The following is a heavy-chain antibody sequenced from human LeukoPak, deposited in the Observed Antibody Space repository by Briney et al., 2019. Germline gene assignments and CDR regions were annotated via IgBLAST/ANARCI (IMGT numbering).Heavy chain of an antibody. CDR1: GFTFSTYW. J-gene: IGHJ4*02. D-gene: IGHD6-19*01. Sequence: GGSQRLSCAASGFTFSTYWMHWVRQAPGKGLVWVSRINPDGTTTSYADSVKGRFTISRDNAKDTVYLQMNSLRAEDTAVYYCARVSIGWYSFDYWGQGTLVTVSS. CDR3: ARVSIGWYSFDY. CDR2: INPDGTTT. V-gene: IGHV3-74*01.